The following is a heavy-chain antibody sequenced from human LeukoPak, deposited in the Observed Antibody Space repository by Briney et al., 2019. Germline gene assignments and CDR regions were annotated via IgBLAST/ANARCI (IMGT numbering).Heavy chain of an antibody. D-gene: IGHD6-6*01. CDR1: GCTFSSYW. CDR2: ISTDGSST. CDR3: VREYSSSSGRAFDM. J-gene: IGHJ3*02. V-gene: IGHV3-74*01. Sequence: PGGSLILSCAASGCTFSSYWMHWVRQAPGRGLVWVSRISTDGSSTNSADSVKGRLTISRDNAKNTLYLQMNSLRAEDTAVYYCVREYSSSSGRAFDMWGQGTMVTVSP.